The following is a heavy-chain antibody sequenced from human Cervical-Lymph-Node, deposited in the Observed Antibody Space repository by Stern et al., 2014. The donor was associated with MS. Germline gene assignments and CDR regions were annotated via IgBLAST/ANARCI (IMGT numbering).Heavy chain of an antibody. Sequence: EVQLVESGAELIRPGESLKISCKGSGYKFSIYWIAWVRQMPGKGLEWMGIIYPGHSETRYSPSYQGKHTMSADKSTSTAYLQWSSLNASDPAMYFCARQTTAWASDVWGQGTLVTVSS. CDR1: GYKFSIYW. CDR2: IYPGHSET. D-gene: IGHD1-14*01. J-gene: IGHJ4*02. CDR3: ARQTTAWASDV. V-gene: IGHV5-51*01.